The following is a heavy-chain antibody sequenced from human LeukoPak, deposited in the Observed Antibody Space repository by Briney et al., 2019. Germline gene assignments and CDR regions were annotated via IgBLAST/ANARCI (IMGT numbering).Heavy chain of an antibody. J-gene: IGHJ4*02. Sequence: GGSLRLSCAASGFTFSSYAMHWVRQAPGKGLEWVAVISYDGSNKYYADSVKGRFTISRDNSKNTLYLQMNSLRAEDTALYYCAKAPPHYDFWSGYYFDYWGQGTLVTVSS. CDR3: AKAPPHYDFWSGYYFDY. D-gene: IGHD3-3*01. CDR1: GFTFSSYA. V-gene: IGHV3-30-3*01. CDR2: ISYDGSNK.